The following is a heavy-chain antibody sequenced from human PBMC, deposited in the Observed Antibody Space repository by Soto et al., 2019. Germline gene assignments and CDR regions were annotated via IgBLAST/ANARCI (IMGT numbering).Heavy chain of an antibody. Sequence: SETLSLTCTVSGGSISSYYWSWIRQPPGKGLEWIGYIYYSGSTNYTPSLTSRVTISVDTSKNQFSLKLSSVTAADTAVYYCARHGIGSYYGIDHWGQGTLVTVSS. CDR3: ARHGIGSYYGIDH. CDR1: GGSISSYY. V-gene: IGHV4-59*08. CDR2: IYYSGST. J-gene: IGHJ4*02. D-gene: IGHD1-26*01.